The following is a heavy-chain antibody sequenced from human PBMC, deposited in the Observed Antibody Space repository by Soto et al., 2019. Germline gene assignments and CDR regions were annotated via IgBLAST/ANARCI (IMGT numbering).Heavy chain of an antibody. J-gene: IGHJ4*02. V-gene: IGHV3-23*01. D-gene: IGHD3-9*01. CDR3: AKDQSNILTGYFGGSDY. CDR2: ISGSGGST. CDR1: GFTFSSYA. Sequence: PGGSLRLSCAASGFTFSSYAMSWVRQAPGKGLEWVSAISGSGGSTYYAGSVKGRFTISRDNSKNTLYLQMNSLRAEDTAVYYCAKDQSNILTGYFGGSDYWGQGTLVTVSS.